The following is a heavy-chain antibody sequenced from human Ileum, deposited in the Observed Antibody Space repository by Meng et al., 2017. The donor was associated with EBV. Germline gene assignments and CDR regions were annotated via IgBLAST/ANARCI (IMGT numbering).Heavy chain of an antibody. CDR3: RNAFCSAAAGCSDY. D-gene: IGHD3-3*01. CDR1: GGSFRGNY. J-gene: IGHJ4*02. V-gene: IGHV4-34*01. CDR2: INESGST. Sequence: QGQLTHGGGVRLKPSENLLITCADYGGSFRGNYWSWIRQSPGKRLEWIGEINESGSTNYNPSLKSRVTILMDTSKNQFSLKLTSVTAADAAVYYCRNAFCSAAAGCSDYWGQGTLVTVSS.